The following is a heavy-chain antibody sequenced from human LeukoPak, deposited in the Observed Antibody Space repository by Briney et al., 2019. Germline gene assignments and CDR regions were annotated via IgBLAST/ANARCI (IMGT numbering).Heavy chain of an antibody. CDR2: ISGSGGST. V-gene: IGHV3-23*01. D-gene: IGHD2-2*01. J-gene: IGHJ5*02. Sequence: GGSLRLSCAASGFTFSSYAMSWVRQAPGKGLEWVSTISGSGGSTYYADSVKGRFTISRDNSKNTLYLQMNSLRAEDTAVYYCAKSLSDIVVVPAAMVWFDPWGQGTLVTVSS. CDR1: GFTFSSYA. CDR3: AKSLSDIVVVPAAMVWFDP.